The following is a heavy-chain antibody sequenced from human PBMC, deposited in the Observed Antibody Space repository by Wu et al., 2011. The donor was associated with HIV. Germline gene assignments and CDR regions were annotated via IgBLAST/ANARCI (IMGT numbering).Heavy chain of an antibody. V-gene: IGHV1-69*14. Sequence: QVQLVQSGAEVKKPGSSVKVSCKASGGTFSSYAISWVRQAPGQGLEWMGGIIPIFGTANYAQKFQGRVTITADKSTSTAYMELSSLRSEDTAVYYCAISLEDFWSGKNYYYMDVWGQGTTVTVSS. CDR3: AISLEDFWSGKNYYYMDV. CDR2: IIPIFGTA. CDR1: GGTFSSYA. J-gene: IGHJ6*03. D-gene: IGHD3-3*01.